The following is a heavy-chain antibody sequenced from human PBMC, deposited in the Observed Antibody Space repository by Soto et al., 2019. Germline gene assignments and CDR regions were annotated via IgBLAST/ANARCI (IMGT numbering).Heavy chain of an antibody. CDR2: IYYSGST. CDR3: ARHLSQQWLVTFDY. Sequence: SETLSLTCTVSGGSISSSSYYWGWIRQPPGKGLEWIGSIYYSGSTYYNPSLKSRVTISVDTSKNQFSLKLSSVTAADTAVYYCARHLSQQWLVTFDYWGQGTLVTVS. V-gene: IGHV4-39*01. J-gene: IGHJ4*02. CDR1: GGSISSSSYY. D-gene: IGHD6-19*01.